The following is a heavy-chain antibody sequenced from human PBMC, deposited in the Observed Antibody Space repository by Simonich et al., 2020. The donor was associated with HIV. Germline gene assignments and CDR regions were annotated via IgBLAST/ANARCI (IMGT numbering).Heavy chain of an antibody. D-gene: IGHD1-1*01. CDR3: ARDRGWNTFDI. CDR1: GFTFSSYS. V-gene: IGHV3-21*01. Sequence: EVQLVESGGGLVQPGGSLRLSCAASGFTFSSYSMNWVRQAPGKGLGWVSSISSSSSYIYYADSGKGRFTISRDNAKNSLYLQMNSLRAEDTAVYYCARDRGWNTFDIWGQGTMVTVSS. J-gene: IGHJ3*02. CDR2: ISSSSSYI.